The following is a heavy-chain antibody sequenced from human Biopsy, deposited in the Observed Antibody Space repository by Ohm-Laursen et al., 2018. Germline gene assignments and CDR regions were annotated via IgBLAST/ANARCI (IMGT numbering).Heavy chain of an antibody. Sequence: ASVKVSCKASGYTFSLYHIHWVRQAPGQGLEWMGWIDPDSGRTSFGQNFQGRVTMTSDTSTGTAYLELTRLRSDDTAVYYCARDTYCSGGNCYSPLDHWGQGTLVTVSA. CDR1: GYTFSLYH. D-gene: IGHD2-15*01. CDR2: IDPDSGRT. CDR3: ARDTYCSGGNCYSPLDH. V-gene: IGHV1-2*02. J-gene: IGHJ4*02.